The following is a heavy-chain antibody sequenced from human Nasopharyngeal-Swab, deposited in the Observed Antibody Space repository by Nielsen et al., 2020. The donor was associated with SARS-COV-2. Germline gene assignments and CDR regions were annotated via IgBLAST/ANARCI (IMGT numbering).Heavy chain of an antibody. CDR1: GFTFSSYG. J-gene: IGHJ6*02. Sequence: GESLKISCAASGFTFSSYGMHWVRQAPGKGLEWVAVIWYDGSNKYYADSVKGRSTISRDNSKNTLYLQMNSLRAEDTAVYYCARDEQQLSYYYGMDVWGQGNTVTVSS. CDR2: IWYDGSNK. CDR3: ARDEQQLSYYYGMDV. V-gene: IGHV3-33*01. D-gene: IGHD6-13*01.